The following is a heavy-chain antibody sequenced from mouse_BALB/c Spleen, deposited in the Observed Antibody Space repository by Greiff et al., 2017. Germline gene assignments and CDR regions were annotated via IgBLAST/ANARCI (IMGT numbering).Heavy chain of an antibody. D-gene: IGHD2-1*01. Sequence: EVQWVESGGGLVQPGGSRKLSCAASGFTFSSFGMHWVRQAPEKGLELVATINSNGGSTYYPDSVKGRFTISRDNAKNTLYLQMSSLKSEDTAMYYCASHGNSYAMDYWGQGTSVTVSS. J-gene: IGHJ4*01. V-gene: IGHV5-6-3*01. CDR1: GFTFSSFG. CDR3: ASHGNSYAMDY. CDR2: INSNGGST.